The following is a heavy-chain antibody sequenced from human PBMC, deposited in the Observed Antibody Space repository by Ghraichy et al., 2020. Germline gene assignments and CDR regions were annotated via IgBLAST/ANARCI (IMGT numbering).Heavy chain of an antibody. D-gene: IGHD3-22*01. CDR3: ANLGELYYYDSSGLYRYFDY. CDR1: GFTFSSYA. Sequence: GGSLRLSCAASGFTFSSYAMSWVRQAPGKGLEWVSAISGSGGSTYYADSVKGRFTISRDNSKNTLYLQMNSLRAEDTAVYYCANLGELYYYDSSGLYRYFDYWGQGTLVTVSS. V-gene: IGHV3-23*01. J-gene: IGHJ4*02. CDR2: ISGSGGST.